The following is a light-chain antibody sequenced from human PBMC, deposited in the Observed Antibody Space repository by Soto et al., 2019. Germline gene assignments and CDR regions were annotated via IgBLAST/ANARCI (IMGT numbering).Light chain of an antibody. V-gene: IGLV2-14*01. J-gene: IGLJ2*01. CDR1: SSDVGGYNY. Sequence: QSALTQPASVSRSPGQSITISCTGTSSDVGGYNYVSWYQQHPGKAPKLMIYEVSNRPSGISIRFSGSKSGNTASLTISGLQAEDEADYYCSSYTSANTLVFGGGTKLTVL. CDR2: EVS. CDR3: SSYTSANTLV.